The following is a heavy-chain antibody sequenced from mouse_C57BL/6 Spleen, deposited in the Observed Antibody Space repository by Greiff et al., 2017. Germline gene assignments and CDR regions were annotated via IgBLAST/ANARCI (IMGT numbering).Heavy chain of an antibody. CDR1: GYTFTSYW. CDR3: AGSELLDY. J-gene: IGHJ2*01. Sequence: QVQLQQPGAELVMPGASVKLSCKASGYTFTSYWMHWVKQRPGQGLEWIGEIDPSDSYTNYNQKFKGKSTLTVDKSSSTAYMQLSSLTSEDSAVYYCAGSELLDYWGQGTTLTVSS. V-gene: IGHV1-69*01. CDR2: IDPSDSYT.